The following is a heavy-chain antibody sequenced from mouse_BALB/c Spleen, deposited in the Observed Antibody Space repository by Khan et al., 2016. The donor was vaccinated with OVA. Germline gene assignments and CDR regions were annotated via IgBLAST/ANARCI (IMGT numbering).Heavy chain of an antibody. CDR1: GYSITSGYG. CDR2: ISYSGST. CDR3: DRTARIKY. D-gene: IGHD1-2*01. J-gene: IGHJ2*01. V-gene: IGHV3-2*02. Sequence: EVELVESGPGLVKPSQSLSLTCTVTGYSITSGYGWNWIRQFPGNKLEWMGYISYSGSTNYNPSLKSRFSITRDTSKNQFFLQLNSLTTEDTSTYSCDRTARIKYWGQGTPLTVSS.